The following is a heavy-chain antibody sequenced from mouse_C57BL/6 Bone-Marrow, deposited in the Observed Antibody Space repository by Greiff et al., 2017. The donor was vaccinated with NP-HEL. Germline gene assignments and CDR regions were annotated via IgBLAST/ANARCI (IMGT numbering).Heavy chain of an antibody. CDR3: TRYGSSPCYAMDY. D-gene: IGHD1-1*01. CDR2: IDPETGGT. CDR1: GYTFTDYE. Sequence: LQESGAELVRPGASVTLSCKASGYTFTDYEMHWVKQTPVHGLEWIGAIDPETGGTAYNQKFKGKAILTADKSSSTAYMELRSLTSEDSAVYYCTRYGSSPCYAMDYWGQGTSVTVSS. V-gene: IGHV1-15*01. J-gene: IGHJ4*01.